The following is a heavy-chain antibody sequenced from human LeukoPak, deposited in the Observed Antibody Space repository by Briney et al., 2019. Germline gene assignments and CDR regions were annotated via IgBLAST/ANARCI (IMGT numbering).Heavy chain of an antibody. D-gene: IGHD2-15*01. CDR2: SNLNSGGT. CDR3: ARDAGYCTGGSCWYFDH. CDR1: GYTFTDYY. Sequence: ASVKVSCKASGYTFTDYYMHWVRQAPGQGLEWMGWSNLNSGGTNFAQRFQGRVTMTRDTSISTAYMDLSRLISEDTAVYYCARDAGYCTGGSCWYFDHWGQGTLVTVSS. J-gene: IGHJ4*02. V-gene: IGHV1-2*02.